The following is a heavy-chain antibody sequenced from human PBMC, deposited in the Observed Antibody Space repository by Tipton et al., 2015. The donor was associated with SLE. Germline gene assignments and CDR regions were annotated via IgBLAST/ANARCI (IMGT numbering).Heavy chain of an antibody. V-gene: IGHV3-74*01. J-gene: IGHJ4*02. D-gene: IGHD1-26*01. CDR3: ARGYSGSYRVDF. CDR2: ISGDGTVT. Sequence: SLRLSCAVSGFTFSNYWMHWVRQTPGKGRVWVSRISGDGTVTTSADSVRGRFTISRDNAKNTVYLQMSGLGAEDTAVYYCARGYSGSYRVDFWGQGTLVTVSS. CDR1: GFTFSNYW.